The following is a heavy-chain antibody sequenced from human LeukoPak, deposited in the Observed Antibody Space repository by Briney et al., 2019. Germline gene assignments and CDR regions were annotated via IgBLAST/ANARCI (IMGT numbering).Heavy chain of an antibody. V-gene: IGHV4-34*01. J-gene: IGHJ6*02. D-gene: IGHD1-26*01. Sequence: SETLSLTCAVYGGSFSGYYWSWIRQPPGKGLEWIGEINHSGSTNYNPSLKSRVTISVDTSKNQFSLKLSSVTAADAAVYYCASRIVGATPSPYYYGMDVWGQGTTVTVSS. CDR2: INHSGST. CDR1: GGSFSGYY. CDR3: ASRIVGATPSPYYYGMDV.